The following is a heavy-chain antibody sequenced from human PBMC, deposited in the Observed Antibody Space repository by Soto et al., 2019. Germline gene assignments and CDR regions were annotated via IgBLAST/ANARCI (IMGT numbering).Heavy chain of an antibody. CDR2: IIPIFGTA. V-gene: IGHV1-69*13. CDR3: ARSRDLYLAYCGGDCYSAYYYFDY. J-gene: IGHJ4*02. Sequence: GASVKVSCKASGGTFSSYAISWVRQAPGQGLEWMGGIIPIFGTANYAQKFQGRVTITADESTSTAYMELSSLRSEDTAVYYCARSRDLYLAYCGGDCYSAYYYFDYWGQGTLVTVSS. CDR1: GGTFSSYA. D-gene: IGHD2-21*02.